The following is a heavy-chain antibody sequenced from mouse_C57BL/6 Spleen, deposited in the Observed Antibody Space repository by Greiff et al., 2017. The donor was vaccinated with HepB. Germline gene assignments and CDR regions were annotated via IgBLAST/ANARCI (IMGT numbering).Heavy chain of an antibody. D-gene: IGHD1-3*01. CDR2: ISSGGDYI. CDR1: GFTFSSYA. J-gene: IGHJ2*01. CDR3: TRDNYEGYFDY. Sequence: EVQGVESGEGLVKPGGSLKLSCAASGFTFSSYAMSWVRQTPEKRLEWVAYISSGGDYIYYADTVKGRFTISRDNARNTLYLQMSSLKSEDTAMYYCTRDNYEGYFDYWGQGTTLTVSS. V-gene: IGHV5-9-1*02.